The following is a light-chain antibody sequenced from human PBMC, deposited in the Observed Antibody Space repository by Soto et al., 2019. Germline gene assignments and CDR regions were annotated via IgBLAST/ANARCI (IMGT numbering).Light chain of an antibody. J-gene: IGKJ1*01. Sequence: DIQMTQSPSPLSASVGDRVTITCRASQSISSCLAWYQQKPGKAPKLLIYAASNLRRGVPSRFSGSGSGTEFALTISSLQPDDFATYYCQQYNSNVPTFGQGTKVEIK. CDR3: QQYNSNVPT. CDR2: AAS. CDR1: QSISSC. V-gene: IGKV1-5*01.